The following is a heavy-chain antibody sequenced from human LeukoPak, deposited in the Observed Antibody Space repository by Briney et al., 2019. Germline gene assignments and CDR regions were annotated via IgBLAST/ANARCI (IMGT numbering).Heavy chain of an antibody. J-gene: IGHJ6*04. D-gene: IGHD3-10*01. CDR3: AKDQGRERYYYYGMDV. CDR2: ISYDGSNK. Sequence: QPGRSLRLSCAASGFTFSSYGMHWVRQAPGKGLEWVAVISYDGSNKYYADSVKGRFTISGDNSKNTLYLQMNSLKAEDTAVYYCAKDQGRERYYYYGMDVWGKGTTVTVSS. CDR1: GFTFSSYG. V-gene: IGHV3-30*18.